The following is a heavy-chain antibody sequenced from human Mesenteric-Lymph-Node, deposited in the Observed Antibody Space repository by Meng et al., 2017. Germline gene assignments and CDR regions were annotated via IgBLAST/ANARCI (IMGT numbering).Heavy chain of an antibody. CDR2: ISGGGGNT. CDR3: AKDSAHSSSSCLDY. V-gene: IGHV3-23*01. J-gene: IGHJ4*02. CDR1: GCTVSSHA. Sequence: GESLKISCAASGCTVSSHAVSWVRQAPGKGLEWVSAISGGGGNTYYADSVKGRCTISRDNSKNTLYLQMHSLRAEGTAVYYCAKDSAHSSSSCLDYWGQGTLVTVSS. D-gene: IGHD6-13*01.